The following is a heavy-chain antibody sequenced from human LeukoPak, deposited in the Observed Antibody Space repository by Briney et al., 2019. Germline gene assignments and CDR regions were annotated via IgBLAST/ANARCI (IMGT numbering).Heavy chain of an antibody. CDR2: ISSSGSTI. V-gene: IGHV3-11*01. CDR1: GLPSIDYS. CDR3: ARVWSMVVTYDY. J-gene: IGHJ4*02. Sequence: GGPLRFSCAASGLPSIDYSMSWFGQAPGKGLEWVSYISSSGSTIYYADSVKGRFTISRDNAKNSLYLQMNSLRAEDTAVYYCARVWSMVVTYDYGGQGTLVTVSS. D-gene: IGHD4/OR15-4a*01.